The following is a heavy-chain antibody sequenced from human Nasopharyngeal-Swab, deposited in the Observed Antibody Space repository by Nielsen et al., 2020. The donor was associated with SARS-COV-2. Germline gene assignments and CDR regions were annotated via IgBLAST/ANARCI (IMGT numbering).Heavy chain of an antibody. J-gene: IGHJ5*02. CDR1: GFTFSDYY. CDR2: ISSSGSTI. V-gene: IGHV3-11*04. D-gene: IGHD2-2*01. Sequence: GGSLRLSCAASGFTFSDYYMSWIRQAPGKGLEWVSYISSSGSTIYYADSVKGRFTISRDNAKNSLYLQMNSLRAEDTAVYYCASLVFPVASAGRWFDLWGQGTLVTVSS. CDR3: ASLVFPVASAGRWFDL.